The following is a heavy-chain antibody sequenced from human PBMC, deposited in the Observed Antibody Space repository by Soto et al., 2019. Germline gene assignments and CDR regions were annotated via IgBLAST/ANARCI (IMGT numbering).Heavy chain of an antibody. CDR3: ARDMMKGYCSSTSCYGGPDY. Sequence: GGSLRLSCAASGFTFSSYNMNWVRQAPGKGLEWVAMISYDGTDEYYADSVKGRFTISRDNGKNSLYLQMNSLRAEDTAVYYCARDMMKGYCSSTSCYGGPDYWGQGTLVTVS. CDR2: ISYDGTDE. V-gene: IGHV3-30*03. D-gene: IGHD2-2*01. CDR1: GFTFSSYN. J-gene: IGHJ4*02.